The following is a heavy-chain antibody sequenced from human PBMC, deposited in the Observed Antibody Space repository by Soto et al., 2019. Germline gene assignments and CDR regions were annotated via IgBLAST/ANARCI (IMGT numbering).Heavy chain of an antibody. Sequence: GSLRLSCAASAFTFSTYAMSWVRQAPGKGLEWVPVISGSGGSTYHADSVKGRFTISRDNSKNTLYLQMYSLRAEDTAVYYCAKESVRDLVGELDYWGQGTLVTVSS. D-gene: IGHD1-26*01. V-gene: IGHV3-23*01. J-gene: IGHJ4*02. CDR2: ISGSGGST. CDR1: AFTFSTYA. CDR3: AKESVRDLVGELDY.